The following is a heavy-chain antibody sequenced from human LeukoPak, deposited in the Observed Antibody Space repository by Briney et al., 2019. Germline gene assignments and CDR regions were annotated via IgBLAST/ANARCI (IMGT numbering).Heavy chain of an antibody. Sequence: SETLSLTCTVSGGSISSYYWSWIRQPAGKGLEWIGRIYTSGSTNYNPSLKSRVTMSVDTSKNQFSLKLGSVTAADTAVYYCAREHSGWYVYYFDYWGQGTLVTVSS. CDR1: GGSISSYY. V-gene: IGHV4-4*07. J-gene: IGHJ4*02. D-gene: IGHD6-19*01. CDR3: AREHSGWYVYYFDY. CDR2: IYTSGST.